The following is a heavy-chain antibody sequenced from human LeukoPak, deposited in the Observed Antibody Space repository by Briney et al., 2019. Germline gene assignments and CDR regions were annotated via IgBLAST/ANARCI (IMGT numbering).Heavy chain of an antibody. Sequence: SETLSLSCTVSGGSISSYYWRWIRQPPGKGLEWIGYIYYSGTTNYNPSLKSRVTISVDTSKNQFSLKLSSVTAADTAVYYCARGVYIAAAQYGYWGQGTLVTVSS. J-gene: IGHJ4*02. CDR1: GGSISSYY. CDR2: IYYSGTT. D-gene: IGHD6-13*01. CDR3: ARGVYIAAAQYGY. V-gene: IGHV4-59*01.